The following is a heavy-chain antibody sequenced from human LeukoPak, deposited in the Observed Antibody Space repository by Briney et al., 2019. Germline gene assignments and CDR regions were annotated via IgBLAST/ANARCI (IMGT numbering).Heavy chain of an antibody. Sequence: SETLSLTCTVSGYSISSGYYWGWIRQPPGKGLEWIGSIYHSGSTYYNPSLKSRVTISVDTSKNQFSLKLSSVTAADTAVYYCARVHTMVRGVMPNWFDPWGQGTLVTVSS. CDR2: IYHSGST. CDR3: ARVHTMVRGVMPNWFDP. V-gene: IGHV4-38-2*02. D-gene: IGHD3-10*01. J-gene: IGHJ5*02. CDR1: GYSISSGYY.